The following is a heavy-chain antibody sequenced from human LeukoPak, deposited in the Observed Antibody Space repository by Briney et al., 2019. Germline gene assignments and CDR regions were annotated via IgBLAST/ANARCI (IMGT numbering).Heavy chain of an antibody. CDR3: TTRGWELRPAFDY. J-gene: IGHJ4*02. V-gene: IGHV3-15*01. CDR1: GFTFSNAW. CDR2: IKSKTDGGTT. Sequence: GGSLRLSCAASGFTFSNAWMSRVRQAPGKGLEWVGRIKSKTDGGTTDYAAPVKGRFTISRDDSKNTLYLQMNSLKTEDTAVYYCTTRGWELRPAFDYWGQGTLVTVSS. D-gene: IGHD1-26*01.